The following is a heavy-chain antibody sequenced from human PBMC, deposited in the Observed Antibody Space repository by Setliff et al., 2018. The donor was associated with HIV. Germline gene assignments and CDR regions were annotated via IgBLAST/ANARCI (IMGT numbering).Heavy chain of an antibody. Sequence: ASVKVSCKASGYSFINYGISWVRQAPGQGLEWMGWISAYTGHTDYASRLLGRVTLTTDTSTSTAYMELRSLSSDDTAVYFCARARLQGIVTAVGPRDNCLDPWDQGTRVTVS. D-gene: IGHD3-9*01. CDR2: ISAYTGHT. J-gene: IGHJ5*02. V-gene: IGHV1-18*01. CDR1: GYSFINYG. CDR3: ARARLQGIVTAVGPRDNCLDP.